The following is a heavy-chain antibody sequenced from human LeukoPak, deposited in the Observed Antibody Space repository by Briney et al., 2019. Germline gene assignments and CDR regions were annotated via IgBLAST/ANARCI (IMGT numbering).Heavy chain of an antibody. CDR1: GFTFSNYA. V-gene: IGHV3-23*01. CDR3: ARSIAAAGFVY. CDR2: ISGSGGRT. Sequence: PGGSLRLSCAASGFTFSNYAMSWVRQAPGKGLEWVSSISGSGGRTYYADSVKGRFTISRDNAKNSLYLQMNSLRAEDTAVYYCARSIAAAGFVYWGQGTLVTVSS. D-gene: IGHD6-13*01. J-gene: IGHJ4*02.